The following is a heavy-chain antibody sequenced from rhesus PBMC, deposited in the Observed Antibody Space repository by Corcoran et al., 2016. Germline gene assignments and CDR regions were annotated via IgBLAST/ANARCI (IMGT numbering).Heavy chain of an antibody. CDR3: ARGGRQLDY. CDR1: GGSISSSY. J-gene: IGHJ4*01. CDR2: IYGSGIST. V-gene: IGHV4-169*01. Sequence: QLQLQESGPGLVKPSETLSVTCAVSGGSISSSYWSWIRQAPGKGLEWIGYIYGSGISTNYTPSLESRVSLSVDTSKNQLALKLSSVSTADTAVYYCARGGRQLDYWGQGVLVTVSS. D-gene: IGHD6-25*01.